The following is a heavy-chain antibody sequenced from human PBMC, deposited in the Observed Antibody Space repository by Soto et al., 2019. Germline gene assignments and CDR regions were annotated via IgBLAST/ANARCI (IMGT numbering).Heavy chain of an antibody. J-gene: IGHJ3*02. Sequence: QVQLVQSGAEVKKPGSSVKVSCKASGGTFSSYAISWVRQAPGQGLEWMGGIIPLFGTANYAQKFQGRVTITADESTSPAYMELSSLRSEDTAVYYCASPRVWGSSSWGGAFDIWGQGTMVTVS. V-gene: IGHV1-69*01. CDR3: ASPRVWGSSSWGGAFDI. D-gene: IGHD3-16*01. CDR2: IIPLFGTA. CDR1: GGTFSSYA.